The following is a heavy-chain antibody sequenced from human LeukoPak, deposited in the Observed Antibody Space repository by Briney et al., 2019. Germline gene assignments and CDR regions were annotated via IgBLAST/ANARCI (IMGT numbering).Heavy chain of an antibody. CDR3: ARAYQKSVAGNYGGNGIDY. CDR1: GYTFTGYY. CDR2: INPSGGST. J-gene: IGHJ4*02. Sequence: ASVKVSCKASGYTFTGYYMHWVRQAPGQGLEWMGIINPSGGSTSYAQKFQGRVTMTRDTSTSTVYMELSSLRSEDTAVYYCARAYQKSVAGNYGGNGIDYWGQGTLVTVSS. V-gene: IGHV1-46*01. D-gene: IGHD6-19*01.